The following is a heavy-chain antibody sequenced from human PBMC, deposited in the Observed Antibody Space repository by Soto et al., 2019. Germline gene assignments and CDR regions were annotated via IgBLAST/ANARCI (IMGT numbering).Heavy chain of an antibody. D-gene: IGHD3-22*01. CDR1: RGSITNYF. CDR3: ARDDSSGYLRGMDV. Sequence: PSETLSLTCTVSRGSITNYFWTWIRQPPGRGLEWIGYISYSGSTYYNPSLKSRVTISVDTSKNQFSLKLSSVTAADTAVYYCARDDSSGYLRGMDVWGQGTTVTVSS. V-gene: IGHV4-59*01. CDR2: ISYSGST. J-gene: IGHJ6*02.